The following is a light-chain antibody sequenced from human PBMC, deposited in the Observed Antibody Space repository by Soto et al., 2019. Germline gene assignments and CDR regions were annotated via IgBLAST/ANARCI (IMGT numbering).Light chain of an antibody. CDR3: QQSYTSWWT. J-gene: IGKJ1*01. CDR1: QSISTH. V-gene: IGKV1-39*01. Sequence: DIQMTQSPSSLSASVGDRVSITCRASQSISTHLSWYQQKPGKAPKLLIYAASSLQSWVPSRFTGSGSGTDFTLTISSLQPEVFATYYCQQSYTSWWTFGQGTKVEIE. CDR2: AAS.